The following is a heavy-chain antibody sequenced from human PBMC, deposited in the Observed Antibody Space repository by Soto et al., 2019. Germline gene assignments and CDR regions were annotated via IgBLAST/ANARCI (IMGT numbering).Heavy chain of an antibody. J-gene: IGHJ4*02. CDR2: IYHSGST. D-gene: IGHD2-2*01. Sequence: SETLSLTCAVSGGSISSGGYSWSWIRQPPGKGLEWIGYIYHSGSTYYNPSLKSRVTISVDRSKNQFSLKLSSVTAADTAVYYCARGLLPQIETVPYYFDYWGQGTLVTVSS. V-gene: IGHV4-30-2*01. CDR3: ARGLLPQIETVPYYFDY. CDR1: GGSISSGGYS.